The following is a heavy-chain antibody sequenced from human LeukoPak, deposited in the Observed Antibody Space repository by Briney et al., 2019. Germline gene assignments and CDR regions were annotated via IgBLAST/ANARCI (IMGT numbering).Heavy chain of an antibody. CDR3: ARNQASGFDY. V-gene: IGHV1-18*01. Sequence: GSSVKVSCKASGGTFSSYAISWVRQAPGQGLEWMGWISAYNGNTNYAQKLQGRVTMTTDTSTSTAYMELRSLRSDDTAVYYCARNQASGFDYWGQGTLVTASS. CDR1: GGTFSSYA. J-gene: IGHJ4*02. CDR2: ISAYNGNT. D-gene: IGHD3-10*01.